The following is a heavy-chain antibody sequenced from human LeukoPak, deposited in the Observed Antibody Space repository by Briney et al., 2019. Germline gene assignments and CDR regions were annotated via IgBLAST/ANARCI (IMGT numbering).Heavy chain of an antibody. CDR2: ISSSGSTI. CDR3: TTDLYSVGAKD. J-gene: IGHJ4*02. CDR1: GFTFSSYE. D-gene: IGHD1-26*01. V-gene: IGHV3-48*03. Sequence: GGSLRLSCAASGFTFSSYEMNWVRQAPGKGLEWVSYISSSGSTIYYADSVKGRFTISRDNAKNSLYLQMNSLKTEDTAVYYCTTDLYSVGAKDWGQGTLVTVSS.